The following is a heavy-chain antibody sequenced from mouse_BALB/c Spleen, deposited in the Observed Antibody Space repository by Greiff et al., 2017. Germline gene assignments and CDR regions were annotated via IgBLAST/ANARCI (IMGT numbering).Heavy chain of an antibody. V-gene: IGHV7-3*02. CDR3: ARDNYGSSSFAY. J-gene: IGHJ3*01. CDR1: GFTFTDYY. CDR2: IRNKANGYTT. D-gene: IGHD1-1*01. Sequence: EVKVVESGGGLVQPGGSLRLSCATSGFTFTDYYMSWVRQPPGKALEWLGFIRNKANGYTTEYSASVKGRFTISRDNSQSILYLQMNTLRAEDSATYYCARDNYGSSSFAYWGQGTLVTVSA.